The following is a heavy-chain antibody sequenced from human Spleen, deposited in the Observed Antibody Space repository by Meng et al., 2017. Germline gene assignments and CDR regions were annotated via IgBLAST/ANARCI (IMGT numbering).Heavy chain of an antibody. CDR1: GDMVSSNSAT. Sequence: QVQLQQAGPGLVKHSLTLSLPCAIAGDMVSSNSATWNWIRQSPSRGLEWLGRTYYRSKFYNDYAISVKSRITINPDTSGNQFSLQLNSVTPYDTAVYYCARNRSAWYYFDSWGQGTLVTVSS. V-gene: IGHV6-1*01. D-gene: IGHD6-19*01. CDR3: ARNRSAWYYFDS. CDR2: TYYRSKFYN. J-gene: IGHJ4*02.